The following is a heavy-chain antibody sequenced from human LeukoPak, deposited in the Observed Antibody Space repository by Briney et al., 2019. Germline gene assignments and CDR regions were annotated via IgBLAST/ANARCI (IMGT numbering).Heavy chain of an antibody. CDR3: ARDLSGVTGYTYGRGIDY. V-gene: IGHV3-7*01. Sequence: GGSLRLSCAASGFTFSSYWMSWVRQAPGKGLEWVANIKKDGNEKYYVDSVKGRFTISRDNAKTSLYLQMNSLRAEDTAVYYCARDLSGVTGYTYGRGIDYWGQGTLVTVSS. CDR1: GFTFSSYW. J-gene: IGHJ4*02. D-gene: IGHD5-18*01. CDR2: IKKDGNEK.